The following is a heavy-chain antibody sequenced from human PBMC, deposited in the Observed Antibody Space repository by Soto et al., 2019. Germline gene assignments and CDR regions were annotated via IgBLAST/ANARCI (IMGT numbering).Heavy chain of an antibody. J-gene: IGHJ4*02. CDR1: GFTFSSYG. CDR3: ASDIVATIAY. D-gene: IGHD5-12*01. V-gene: IGHV3-33*01. Sequence: QVQLVESGGGVVQPGRSLRLSCAASGFTFSSYGMHWVRQAPGKGLEWVAVIWYDGSNKYYADSVKGRFTISRDNSKNTQYLQMNCLRAEDTAVYYCASDIVATIAYWGQGTLVTVSS. CDR2: IWYDGSNK.